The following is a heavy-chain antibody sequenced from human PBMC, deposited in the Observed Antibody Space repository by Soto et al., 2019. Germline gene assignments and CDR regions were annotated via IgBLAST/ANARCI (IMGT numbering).Heavy chain of an antibody. CDR2: IIPIFGTA. V-gene: IGHV1-69*13. CDR1: GGTFSSYA. J-gene: IGHJ6*02. CDR3: ARGRTYYDILTGAYYYYGMDV. D-gene: IGHD3-9*01. Sequence: SVKVSCKASGGTFSSYAISWVRQAPGQGXEWMGGIIPIFGTANYAQKFQGRVTITADESTSTAYMELSSLRSEDTAVYYCARGRTYYDILTGAYYYYGMDVWGQGSTVTVSS.